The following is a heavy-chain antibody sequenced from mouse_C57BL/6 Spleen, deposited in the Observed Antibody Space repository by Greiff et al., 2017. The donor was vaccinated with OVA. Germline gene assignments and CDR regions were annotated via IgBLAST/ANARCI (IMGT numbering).Heavy chain of an antibody. D-gene: IGHD1-1*01. V-gene: IGHV1-81*01. J-gene: IGHJ2*01. CDR1: GYTFPSSG. Sequence: VQRVESGAELARPGASVKLSCKASGYTFPSSGISWVKQRTGQGLEWIGAIYPRSGNTSYNEKFKGKATLTADKYSSTAYMELRSLTSEDSAVYFCARKDGSSSFDDWGQGTTLTVSS. CDR2: IYPRSGNT. CDR3: ARKDGSSSFDD.